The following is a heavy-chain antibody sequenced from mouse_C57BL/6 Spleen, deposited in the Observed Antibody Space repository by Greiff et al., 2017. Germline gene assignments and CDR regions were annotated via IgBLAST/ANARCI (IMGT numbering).Heavy chain of an antibody. J-gene: IGHJ1*03. Sequence: DVKLQQSGPELVKPGASVKISCKASGYSFTGYYMNWVKQSPEKSLEWIGEINPSTGGTTYNQKFKAKATLTVDKSSSTAYMQLKSLTSEDSAVYYCARGTTVVATDWYFDVWGTGTTVTVSS. CDR1: GYSFTGYY. CDR2: INPSTGGT. D-gene: IGHD1-1*01. V-gene: IGHV1-42*01. CDR3: ARGTTVVATDWYFDV.